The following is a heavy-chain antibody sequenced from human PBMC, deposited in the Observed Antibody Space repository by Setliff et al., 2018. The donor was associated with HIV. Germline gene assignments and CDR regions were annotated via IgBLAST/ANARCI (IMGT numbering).Heavy chain of an antibody. Sequence: GASVKVSCKPSGYTFTAYGLSWVRQAPGQGLEWMGWISTYSDETSYAQKLQGRVTMTTDTSTGTAYMELRRLTFDDTAVYYCASGSGYCTNGVCYIGVHKIPDRYYSDYWGQGTLVTVSS. D-gene: IGHD2-8*01. CDR1: GYTFTAYG. CDR3: ASGSGYCTNGVCYIGVHKIPDRYYSDY. CDR2: ISTYSDET. J-gene: IGHJ4*02. V-gene: IGHV1-18*01.